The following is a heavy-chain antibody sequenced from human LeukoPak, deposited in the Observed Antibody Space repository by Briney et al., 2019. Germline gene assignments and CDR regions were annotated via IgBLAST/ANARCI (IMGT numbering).Heavy chain of an antibody. D-gene: IGHD6-19*01. CDR1: GYTFTGYY. CDR3: ARYSSGWYGPLDY. J-gene: IGHJ4*02. Sequence: GASVKVSCKASGYTFTGYYMHWVRQAPGQGLEWMGWINPNSGGTNYAQKFQGRVTMTRDTSISTAYMELSRLRSDDTAVYYCARYSSGWYGPLDYWGQGTLVTVSS. V-gene: IGHV1-2*02. CDR2: INPNSGGT.